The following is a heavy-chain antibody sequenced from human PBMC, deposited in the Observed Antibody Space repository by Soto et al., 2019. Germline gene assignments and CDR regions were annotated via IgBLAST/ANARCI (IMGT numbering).Heavy chain of an antibody. CDR3: ARLNTVTGGSYWFDP. J-gene: IGHJ5*02. V-gene: IGHV1-18*04. CDR1: GYTFTNYG. CDR2: ISVYNGNS. D-gene: IGHD4-17*01. Sequence: QGRLVQSAAEVKNHGASVRVSCKASGYTFTNYGISWVRQAPGQGLEWMGWISVYNGNSNYAQKLQGRVTVTTDTSTRTAYMELRSLTSDDTAVYYCARLNTVTGGSYWFDPWGQGALVTVSS.